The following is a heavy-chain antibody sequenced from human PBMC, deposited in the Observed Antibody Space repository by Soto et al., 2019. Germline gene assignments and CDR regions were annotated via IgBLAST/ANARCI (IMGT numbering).Heavy chain of an antibody. CDR2: ISDDGSNK. CDR1: GFTFSRYA. CDR3: ATEGGAAGGSDAFDI. Sequence: QVQLVESGGGVVQPGRSLRLSCEASGFTFSRYAMHWVRQAPGKGLEWVAFISDDGSNKCYADSVMGRFPISRDNSKNTLYLQMNSLRAEDTAVYYWATEGGAAGGSDAFDIWGQGTMVTVSS. V-gene: IGHV3-30-3*01. J-gene: IGHJ3*02. D-gene: IGHD6-13*01.